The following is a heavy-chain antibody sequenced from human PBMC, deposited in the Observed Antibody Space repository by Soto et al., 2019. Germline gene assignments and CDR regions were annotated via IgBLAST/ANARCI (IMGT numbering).Heavy chain of an antibody. CDR1: GFSFLTYS. D-gene: IGHD2-8*01. V-gene: IGHV5-51*01. J-gene: IGHJ4*02. CDR2: IFSSDSNG. Sequence: GESLKISCEASGFSFLTYSLGWVRQMPGKGLEWMGNIFSSDSNGKYSPSFQGQVTISVDRSINIAYLQLNSLKASDTAMYYCARHDSNGDFDFWGQGTQVTVSS. CDR3: ARHDSNGDFDF.